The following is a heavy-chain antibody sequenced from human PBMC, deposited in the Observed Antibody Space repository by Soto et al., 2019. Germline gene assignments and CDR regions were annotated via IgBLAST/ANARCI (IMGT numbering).Heavy chain of an antibody. CDR1: GFTFSSYA. J-gene: IGHJ3*02. CDR2: ISGSGGST. D-gene: IGHD3-22*01. V-gene: IGHV3-23*01. CDR3: AKDRENYYDSSGYYYAEAFDI. Sequence: GGSLRLSCAASGFTFSSYAMSWVRQAPGKGLEWVSAISGSGGSTYYADSVKGRFTISRDKSKNTLYLQMNSLRAEDTAVYYCAKDRENYYDSSGYYYAEAFDIWGQGTMVTVSS.